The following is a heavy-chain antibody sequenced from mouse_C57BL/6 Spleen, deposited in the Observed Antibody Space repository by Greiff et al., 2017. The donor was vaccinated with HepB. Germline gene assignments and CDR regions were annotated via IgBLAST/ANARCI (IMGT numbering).Heavy chain of an antibody. CDR2: INPSSGYT. D-gene: IGHD1-1*01. Sequence: QVQLKQSGAELARPGASVKMSCKASGYTFTSYTMHWVKQRPGQGLEWIGYINPSSGYTKYNQKFKDKATLTADKSSSTAYMQLSSLTSEDSAVYYCARSYGSSYVEAMDYWGQGTSVTVSS. CDR3: ARSYGSSYVEAMDY. V-gene: IGHV1-4*01. CDR1: GYTFTSYT. J-gene: IGHJ4*01.